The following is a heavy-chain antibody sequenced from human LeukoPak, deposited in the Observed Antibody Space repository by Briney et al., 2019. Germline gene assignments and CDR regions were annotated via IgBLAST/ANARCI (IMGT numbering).Heavy chain of an antibody. J-gene: IGHJ2*01. CDR1: GDSLSGYI. CDR3: VRLSVVSPHRYFDV. Sequence: PSETLSLTCTVSGDSLSGYIWSWIRQPPGKGLEWIAYIYDNGNTNYNPSLKSRATISLDTPKNQYSLKVTSMTAADTAIYYCVRLSVVSPHRYFDVWGRGTLVTAFS. D-gene: IGHD4-23*01. CDR2: IYDNGNT. V-gene: IGHV4-59*08.